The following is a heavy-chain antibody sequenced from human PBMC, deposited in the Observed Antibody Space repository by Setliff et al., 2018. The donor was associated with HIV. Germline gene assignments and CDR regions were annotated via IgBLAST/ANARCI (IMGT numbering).Heavy chain of an antibody. J-gene: IGHJ4*02. CDR3: ARDRYAGEIDY. CDR2: IYTSGDV. CDR1: GASIGNYF. D-gene: IGHD3-10*01. V-gene: IGHV4-4*08. Sequence: SETLSLTCTVSGASIGNYFWTWLRQPPGQGLEWIGYIYTSGDVNYNPSLKSRVTISMDMSKNQFSLKLSSVTAADTAVYYCARDRYAGEIDYWGQGTLVTVSS.